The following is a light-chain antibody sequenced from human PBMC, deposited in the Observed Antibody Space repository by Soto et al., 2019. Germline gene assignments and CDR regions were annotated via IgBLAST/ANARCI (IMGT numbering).Light chain of an antibody. J-gene: IGKJ2*01. Sequence: EIVLTQSPGTLSLSPGERATLSCRASQSVSSSYLAWYQQKPGQAPRLLISGASSRATGIPDRFSGSGSGTDFTLTISRLEPEDFAVYYCQQYGSSPMYTFGQGTKVDIK. CDR1: QSVSSSY. CDR2: GAS. V-gene: IGKV3-20*01. CDR3: QQYGSSPMYT.